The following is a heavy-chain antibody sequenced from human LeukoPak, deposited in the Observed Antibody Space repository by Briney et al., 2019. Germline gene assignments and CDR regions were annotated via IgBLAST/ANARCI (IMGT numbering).Heavy chain of an antibody. J-gene: IGHJ4*02. V-gene: IGHV3-23*01. CDR2: ISGSGGST. Sequence: GGALRLSCAASGFTFCSYGMSWVRQAPGEGVGWVSAISGSGGSTYYADSVKGRFTISRDNSKNTLFLQMNSLRAEDTAVYFCARVGRGYSFKVYYFDYWGQGTLVTVSS. D-gene: IGHD5-18*01. CDR3: ARVGRGYSFKVYYFDY. CDR1: GFTFCSYG.